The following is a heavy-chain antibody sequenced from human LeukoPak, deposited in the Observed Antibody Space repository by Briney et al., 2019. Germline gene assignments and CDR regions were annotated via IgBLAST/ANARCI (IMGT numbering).Heavy chain of an antibody. D-gene: IGHD5-18*01. Sequence: GGSLRLSCAASGFTFSDYYMSWIRQAPGKGLEWVSYISSSSSYTNYADSVKGRFTISRDNAKNSLYLQMNSLRAEDTAVYYCATVGVQLWSGAVVEYWGQGTLVTVSS. V-gene: IGHV3-11*05. CDR3: ATVGVQLWSGAVVEY. CDR2: ISSSSSYT. CDR1: GFTFSDYY. J-gene: IGHJ4*02.